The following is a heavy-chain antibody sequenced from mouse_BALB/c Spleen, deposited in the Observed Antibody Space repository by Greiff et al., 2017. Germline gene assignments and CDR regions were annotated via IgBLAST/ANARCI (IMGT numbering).Heavy chain of an antibody. CDR1: GFTFSNYW. CDR3: TRLLRPYYYAMDY. D-gene: IGHD1-2*01. CDR2: IRLKSNNYAT. Sequence: EVHLVESGGGLVQPGGSMKLSCVASGFTFSNYWMNWVRQSPEKGLEWVAEIRLKSNNYATHYAESVKGRFTISRDDSKSSVYLQMNNLRAEDTGIYYCTRLLRPYYYAMDYWGQGTSVTVSS. V-gene: IGHV6-6*02. J-gene: IGHJ4*01.